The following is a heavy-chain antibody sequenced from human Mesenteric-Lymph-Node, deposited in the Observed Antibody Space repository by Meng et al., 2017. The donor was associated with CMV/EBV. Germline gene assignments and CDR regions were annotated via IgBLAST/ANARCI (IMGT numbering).Heavy chain of an antibody. CDR3: ARSRIAAAGAYYYYYGMDV. CDR2: ISYDGSNK. Sequence: GGSLRLSCAASGFTFSSYAMHWVRQAPGKGLEWVAVISYDGSNKYYADSVKGRFTISRDNAKNSLYLQMNSLRAEDTALYHCARSRIAAAGAYYYYYGMDVWGQGTTVTVSS. CDR1: GFTFSSYA. D-gene: IGHD6-13*01. V-gene: IGHV3-30-3*01. J-gene: IGHJ6*02.